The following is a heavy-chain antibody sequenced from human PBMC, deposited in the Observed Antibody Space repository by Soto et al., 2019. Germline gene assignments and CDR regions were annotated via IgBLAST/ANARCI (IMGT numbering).Heavy chain of an antibody. CDR3: AREGRLGYCSSTRCYHGIDV. CDR1: GGTFSSYA. V-gene: IGHV1-69*06. J-gene: IGHJ6*02. D-gene: IGHD2-2*01. CDR2: IIPIFGTA. Sequence: SVKVSCKASGGTFSSYAISWVRQAPGQGLEWMGGIIPIFGTAKYAQKFQGRVTITADKSTSTAYMELSSLRSEDTAVYSCAREGRLGYCSSTRCYHGIDVWGQGTTVTVAS.